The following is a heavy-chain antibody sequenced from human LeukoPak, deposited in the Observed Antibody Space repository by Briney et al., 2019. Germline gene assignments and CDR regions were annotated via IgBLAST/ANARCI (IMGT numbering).Heavy chain of an antibody. Sequence: GGSLRLSCAASGFTFSSYAMSWVRQAPGKGLEWVSAISGSGGSTYYADSVKGRFTISRDNAKNSLYLQMNSLRDEDTAVYYRARDRNGGPQKVAFDIWGQGTMVTVSS. CDR3: ARDRNGGPQKVAFDI. V-gene: IGHV3-23*01. J-gene: IGHJ3*02. D-gene: IGHD4-23*01. CDR1: GFTFSSYA. CDR2: ISGSGGST.